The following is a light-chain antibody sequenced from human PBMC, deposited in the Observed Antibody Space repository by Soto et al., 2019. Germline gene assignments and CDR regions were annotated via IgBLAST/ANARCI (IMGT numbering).Light chain of an antibody. J-gene: IGKJ2*01. V-gene: IGKV1-39*01. Sequence: DIQMTQSPSSLSASVGDRVTITCRASQSISFYLNWYQQKPGKAPKLLIYAASTLQSGVPSWFRGSGSGTDFTLTISSLQPEDFATYYCQQSYSTPYTFGPGTKLEIK. CDR1: QSISFY. CDR2: AAS. CDR3: QQSYSTPYT.